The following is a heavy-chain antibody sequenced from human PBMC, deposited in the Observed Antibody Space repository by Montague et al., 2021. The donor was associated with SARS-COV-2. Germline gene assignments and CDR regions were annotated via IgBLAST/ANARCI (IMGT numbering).Heavy chain of an antibody. CDR2: IYTSGST. J-gene: IGHJ3*02. Sequence: TLSLTCTVSGGSISSGSYYWSWIRQPAGKGLEWIGRIYTSGSTNYNPSLKSRVTISVDTSKNQFSLELSSVTAADTAVYYCARDLAPYYGSGSYYNPIAAFDIWGQGTMVTVSS. CDR1: GGSISSGSYY. CDR3: ARDLAPYYGSGSYYNPIAAFDI. D-gene: IGHD3-10*01. V-gene: IGHV4-61*02.